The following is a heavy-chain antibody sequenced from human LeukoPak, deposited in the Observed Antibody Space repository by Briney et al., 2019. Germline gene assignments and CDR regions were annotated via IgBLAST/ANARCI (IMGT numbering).Heavy chain of an antibody. J-gene: IGHJ5*02. Sequence: PSETLSLTCTVSGYSISSGYYWGWIRQPPGKGLEWIGYIYYSGSTNYNPSLKSRVTISVDTSKNQFSLKLSSVTAADTAVYYCARRGGSPRSRFDPWGQGTLVTVSS. D-gene: IGHD1-26*01. V-gene: IGHV4-38-2*02. CDR3: ARRGGSPRSRFDP. CDR2: IYYSGST. CDR1: GYSISSGYY.